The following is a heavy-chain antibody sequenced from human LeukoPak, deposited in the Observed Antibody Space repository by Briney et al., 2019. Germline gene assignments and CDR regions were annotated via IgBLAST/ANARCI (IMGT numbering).Heavy chain of an antibody. CDR3: TISQYDSVDY. V-gene: IGHV1-18*04. J-gene: IGHJ4*02. CDR2: ISAYNGNT. Sequence: ASVKVSCKASGYTFTSYGISWVREAPGQGLEWMGWISAYNGNTNYAQKLQGRFTMTTDTSTSTAYMELRRLRSDDTAVYYCTISQYDSVDYWGQGTLVTVSS. D-gene: IGHD1-1*01. CDR1: GYTFTSYG.